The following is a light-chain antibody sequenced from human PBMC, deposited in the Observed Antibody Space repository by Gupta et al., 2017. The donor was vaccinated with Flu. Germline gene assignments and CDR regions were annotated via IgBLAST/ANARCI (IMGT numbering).Light chain of an antibody. CDR2: AAS. CDR3: QHSGT. J-gene: IGKJ3*01. V-gene: IGKV1-39*01. CDR1: QTISSY. Sequence: DIQMTQSPSSLSASIGDRVTITCRTSQTISSYLNWYQQKPGKAPKVLIYAASVLQSGVTARFSGSGSGTDFTLPISSMQPEDFATYYGQHSGTFGHGTKVDI.